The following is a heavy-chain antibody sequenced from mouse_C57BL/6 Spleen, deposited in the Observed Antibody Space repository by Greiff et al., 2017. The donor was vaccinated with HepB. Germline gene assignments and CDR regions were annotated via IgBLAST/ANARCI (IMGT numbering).Heavy chain of an antibody. CDR1: GYTFTSYW. J-gene: IGHJ3*01. CDR3: ARRVTGTGAWFAY. CDR2: IDPSDSYT. Sequence: QVQLQQPGAELVKPGASVKLSCKASGYTFTSYWMQWVKQRPGQGLEWIGEIDPSDSYTNYNQKFKGKATLTVDTSSSTAYMQLSSLTSEDSAVYYCARRVTGTGAWFAYWGQGTLVTVSA. D-gene: IGHD4-1*01. V-gene: IGHV1-50*01.